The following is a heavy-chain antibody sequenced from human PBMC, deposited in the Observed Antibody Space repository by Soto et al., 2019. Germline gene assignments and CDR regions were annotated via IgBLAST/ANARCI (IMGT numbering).Heavy chain of an antibody. D-gene: IGHD3-9*01. CDR3: ARDVIGHDNNETTGYDWEH. CDR1: GYSFTNFH. CDR2: IDPSGGIT. V-gene: IGHV1-46*01. Sequence: QVQLSLFGAEVKKPGASVKVSCKASGYSFTNFHLPWVRQAPGQGLEWMGIIDPSGGITRDAQRPQGRTTMTRDASTSTVYREWRGRASEDTAGYYCARDVIGHDNNETTGYDWEHGGQGTRATVSS. J-gene: IGHJ1*01.